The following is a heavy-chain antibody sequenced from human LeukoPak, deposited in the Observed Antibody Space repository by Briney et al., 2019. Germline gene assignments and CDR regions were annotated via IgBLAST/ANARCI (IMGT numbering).Heavy chain of an antibody. D-gene: IGHD5-18*01. CDR3: AREGRGYSYVTGVFDY. V-gene: IGHV1-69*13. Sequence: SVKVSCKASGGTFSSYAISWVRQGPGQGLEWMGGIIPIFGTANYAQKFQGRVTITADESTSTAYMELSSLRSEDTAVYYCAREGRGYSYVTGVFDYWGQGTLVTVSS. J-gene: IGHJ4*02. CDR1: GGTFSSYA. CDR2: IIPIFGTA.